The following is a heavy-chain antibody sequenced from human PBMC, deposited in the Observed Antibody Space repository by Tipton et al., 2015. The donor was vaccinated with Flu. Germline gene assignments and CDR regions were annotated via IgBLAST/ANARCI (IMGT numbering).Heavy chain of an antibody. V-gene: IGHV4-4*07. D-gene: IGHD2-2*01. CDR1: GASMSRFH. CDR3: ARDNSLIPAALVY. CDR2: VANNGYT. Sequence: TLSLTCTVSGASMSRFHWSWVRQSAGQGLEWLGRVANNGYTEYNPSLKSRVTISLDKSKKQFSLTLSSVTAADTAFYYCARDNSLIPAALVYWGQGTLVTVSS. J-gene: IGHJ4*02.